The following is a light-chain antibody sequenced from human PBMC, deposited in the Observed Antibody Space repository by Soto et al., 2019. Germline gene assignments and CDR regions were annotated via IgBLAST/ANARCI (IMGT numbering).Light chain of an antibody. CDR3: SSYRSTSTLGV. CDR2: DVS. V-gene: IGLV2-14*03. CDR1: SSDVGAYTY. Sequence: QSVLTQPASVSGSPGQSITISCSGTSSDVGAYTYVSWYQVHPGEPPKLVIYDVSKRPSGVSHRFSGSKSGNTASLTISGLQDEDEGDYYCSSYRSTSTLGVFGTGTKLTVL. J-gene: IGLJ1*01.